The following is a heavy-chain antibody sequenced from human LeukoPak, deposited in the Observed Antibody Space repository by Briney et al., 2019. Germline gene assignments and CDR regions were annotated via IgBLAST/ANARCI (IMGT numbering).Heavy chain of an antibody. CDR1: GFTFDDYA. V-gene: IGHV3-9*03. CDR3: ARTSNRYNWNYEGEYYFDY. Sequence: PGGSLRLSCAASGFTFDDYAMHWVRQAPGKGLEWVSGISWNSGSIGYADSVKGRFTISRDNAKNSLYLQMNSLRAEDMALYYCARTSNRYNWNYEGEYYFDYWGQGTLVTVSS. CDR2: ISWNSGSI. D-gene: IGHD1-7*01. J-gene: IGHJ4*02.